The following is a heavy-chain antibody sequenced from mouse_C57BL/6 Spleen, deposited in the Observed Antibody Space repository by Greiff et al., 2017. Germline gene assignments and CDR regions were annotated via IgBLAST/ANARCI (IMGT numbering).Heavy chain of an antibody. V-gene: IGHV1-67*01. Sequence: QVQLQQSGPELVRPGVSVKISCTGSGYTFTDYAMHWVKQSHAKSLAWIGVISTYYGDASYNPTFKDKATMTADTSSSTAYMALASLPSEASAVDCLASLYYYGIGYQFADWGKGTLVTVSA. CDR3: ASLYYYGIGYQFAD. CDR1: GYTFTDYA. J-gene: IGHJ3*01. D-gene: IGHD1-1*01. CDR2: ISTYYGDA.